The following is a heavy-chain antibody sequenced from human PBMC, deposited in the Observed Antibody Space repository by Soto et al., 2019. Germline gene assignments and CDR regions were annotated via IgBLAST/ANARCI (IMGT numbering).Heavy chain of an antibody. J-gene: IGHJ4*02. CDR2: MNPNSGNT. CDR3: ARSPPMITFGGVIEPFDY. CDR1: GYTFTSYD. V-gene: IGHV1-8*01. Sequence: ASVKVSCKASGYTFTSYDINLVRQATGQGLEWMGWMNPNSGNTGYAQKFQGRVTMTRNTSISTAYMELSSLRSEDTAVYYCARSPPMITFGGVIEPFDYWGQGTLVTVSS. D-gene: IGHD3-16*02.